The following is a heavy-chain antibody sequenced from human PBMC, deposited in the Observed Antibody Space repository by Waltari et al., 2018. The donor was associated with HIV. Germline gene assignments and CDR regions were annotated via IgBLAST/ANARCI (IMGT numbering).Heavy chain of an antibody. Sequence: QVQLVQSGAEVKKPGASGKVSCKASGYPLRTYDNNWVQKATGQGLEWMGWMNPNSGNTGYAQKFQGRVNMTRNSSIRTAYMELSSLRSDDTAVYYCSRGLHCTATSCLLYHGMDVWGQGTAVSVSS. V-gene: IGHV1-8*01. CDR3: SRGLHCTATSCLLYHGMDV. CDR2: MNPNSGNT. D-gene: IGHD2-2*01. J-gene: IGHJ6*02. CDR1: GYPLRTYD.